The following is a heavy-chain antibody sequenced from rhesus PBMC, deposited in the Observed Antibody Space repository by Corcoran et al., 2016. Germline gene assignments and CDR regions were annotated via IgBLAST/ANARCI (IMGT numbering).Heavy chain of an antibody. CDR1: GFTSRDYY. V-gene: IGHV3-116*02. CDR2: IGNKSNRGTS. CDR3: TGGVSLDY. J-gene: IGHJ4*01. Sequence: EVRLGESGGGLGQPGGSMRLPGAASGFTSRDYYMTWVRQAPGKGPECVGFIGNKSNRGTSASAASVQGRFTISRDDSKNIVSLQMNSLKTEDTAVYYCTGGVSLDYWGQGVLVTVSS. D-gene: IGHD2-39*01.